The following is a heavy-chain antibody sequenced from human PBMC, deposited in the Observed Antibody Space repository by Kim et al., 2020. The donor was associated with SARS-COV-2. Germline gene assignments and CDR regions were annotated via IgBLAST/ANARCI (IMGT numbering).Heavy chain of an antibody. D-gene: IGHD6-13*01. J-gene: IGHJ6*03. CDR3: ASGPGIAAPGNHYMEV. CDR2: INTDGSIR. V-gene: IGHV3-74*01. CDR1: GFIFTSYW. Sequence: GGSLRLSCAGSGFIFTSYWMNWVRQAPGKGLVWVSRINTDGSIRDYADSVKGRFTISRDIAKDTVYLQMNSLRVEDTAVYYCASGPGIAAPGNHYMEVGG.